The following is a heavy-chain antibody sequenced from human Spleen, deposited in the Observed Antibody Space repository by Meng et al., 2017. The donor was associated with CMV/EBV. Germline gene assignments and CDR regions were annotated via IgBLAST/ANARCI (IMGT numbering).Heavy chain of an antibody. CDR1: GFTFSSYA. V-gene: IGHV3-23*01. J-gene: IGHJ6*02. Sequence: GGSLRLSCAASGFTFSSYAMSWVRQAPGKGLEWVSAISGSGGSTYYADSVKGRFTISRDNSKNTLYLQMNSPRAEDTAVYYCAKDPEFGSPGVNYYYGMDVWGQGTTVTVSS. D-gene: IGHD3-16*01. CDR2: ISGSGGST. CDR3: AKDPEFGSPGVNYYYGMDV.